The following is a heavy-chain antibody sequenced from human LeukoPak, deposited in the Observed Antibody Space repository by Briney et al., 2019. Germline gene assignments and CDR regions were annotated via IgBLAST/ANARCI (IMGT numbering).Heavy chain of an antibody. D-gene: IGHD5-18*01. CDR3: ARDPRGYSYALDY. J-gene: IGHJ4*02. Sequence: PGGSLRLSCAASGFTFSSYAMSWVRQAPGKGLEWVSAISGSGGSTYYADSVKGRFTISRDNAKNSLYLQMNSLRAEDTAVYYCARDPRGYSYALDYWGQGTLVTVSS. CDR1: GFTFSSYA. CDR2: ISGSGGST. V-gene: IGHV3-23*01.